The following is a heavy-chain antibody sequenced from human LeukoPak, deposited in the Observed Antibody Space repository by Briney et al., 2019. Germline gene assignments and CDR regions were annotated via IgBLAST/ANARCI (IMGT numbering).Heavy chain of an antibody. J-gene: IGHJ4*02. CDR1: GYTFTSYG. Sequence: ASVKVSCKASGYTFTSYGISWVRQAPGQGLEWMGWISAYNGNTNYAQKLQGRVTMTTDTSTSTAYMELRSPRSDDTAVYYCARDFYRYSSSWYFDYWGQGTLVTVSS. CDR3: ARDFYRYSSSWYFDY. V-gene: IGHV1-18*01. D-gene: IGHD6-13*01. CDR2: ISAYNGNT.